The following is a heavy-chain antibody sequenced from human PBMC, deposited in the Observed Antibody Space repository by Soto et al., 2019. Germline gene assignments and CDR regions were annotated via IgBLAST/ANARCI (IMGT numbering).Heavy chain of an antibody. CDR2: INPSGGST. CDR3: ARASYSGYYDFWSGYPPGSDGMDG. V-gene: IGHV1-46*01. CDR1: VYTFTSYN. Sequence: EASVKVTCTASVYTFTSYNIHCVRPDPGQGLEWMGIINPSGGSTSYAQKFQGRVTMTRDRSTSAVYMELSSLRSEDTAVYYCARASYSGYYDFWSGYPPGSDGMDGWGQGDAVTFSS. J-gene: IGHJ6*02. D-gene: IGHD3-3*01.